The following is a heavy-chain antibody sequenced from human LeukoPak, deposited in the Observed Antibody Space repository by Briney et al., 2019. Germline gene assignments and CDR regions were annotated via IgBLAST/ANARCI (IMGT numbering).Heavy chain of an antibody. CDR3: ARDYWKDYVSSGYDSDY. CDR2: ISSSSSYI. J-gene: IGHJ4*02. Sequence: GGSLRLSCAASGFTFSSYSMNWVRQAPGKGLEWVSSISSSSSYIYYADSVKGRFTISRDNAKNSLYLQMNSLRAEDTAVYYCARDYWKDYVSSGYDSDYWGQGTLVTVSS. V-gene: IGHV3-21*01. CDR1: GFTFSSYS. D-gene: IGHD3-22*01.